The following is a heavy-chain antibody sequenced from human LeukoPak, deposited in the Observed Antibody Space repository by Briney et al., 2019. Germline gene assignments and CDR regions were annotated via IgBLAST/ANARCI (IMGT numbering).Heavy chain of an antibody. CDR2: IYVTGN. CDR1: GGSIGTYY. Sequence: SETLSLTCTVSGGSIGTYYWSWVRQSPGKGLEWVGYIYVTGNRYNPYLQSGVTISVDTSRNQFFLKMSSVTAADTAAYYCARHIGGGIEDMDVWGKGPKVPVSS. J-gene: IGHJ6*03. D-gene: IGHD3-16*02. V-gene: IGHV4-59*08. CDR3: ARHIGGGIEDMDV.